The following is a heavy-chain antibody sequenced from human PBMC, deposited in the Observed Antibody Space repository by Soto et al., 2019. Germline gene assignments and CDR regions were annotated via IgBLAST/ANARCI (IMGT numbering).Heavy chain of an antibody. CDR2: ISSSSSYI. Sequence: LRLSCAASGFTFSSYSMNWVRQAPGKGLEWVSSISSSSSYIYYADSVKGRFTISRDNAKNSLYLQMNSLRAEDTAVYYCARDISLSSGYSYGYTVDYWGQGTLVTVSS. D-gene: IGHD5-18*01. CDR3: ARDISLSSGYSYGYTVDY. CDR1: GFTFSSYS. V-gene: IGHV3-21*01. J-gene: IGHJ4*02.